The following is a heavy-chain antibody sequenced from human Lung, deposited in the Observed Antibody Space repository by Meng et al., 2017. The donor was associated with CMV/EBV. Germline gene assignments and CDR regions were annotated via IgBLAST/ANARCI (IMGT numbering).Heavy chain of an antibody. V-gene: IGHV4-39*07. D-gene: IGHD6-13*01. J-gene: IGHJ4*02. Sequence: LXCTVSGGSSSSSSYYWGWIRQSPRKGLEWIGNIYYSGTTYYNPSLKSRVTISVDTSKNQFSLKLSSVTAADTAVYYCVGGRGSSWYQADYFDYWXQGKXVTVSS. CDR3: VGGRGSSWYQADYFDY. CDR2: IYYSGTT. CDR1: GGSSSSSSYY.